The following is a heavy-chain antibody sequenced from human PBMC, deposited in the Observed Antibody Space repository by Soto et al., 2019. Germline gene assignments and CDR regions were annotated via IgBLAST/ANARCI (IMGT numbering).Heavy chain of an antibody. J-gene: IGHJ6*02. CDR3: QYQLLTYYYGMDV. Sequence: GGSLRLSCIGSGFTFGDHAMGWFRQAPGKGLEWVGFIRSKAYGGTTEYAASVKGRFTISRDDSNSIAYLQMNSLKTEDTAVYYCQYQLLTYYYGMDVWGQGTTVTVSS. V-gene: IGHV3-49*03. CDR1: GFTFGDHA. D-gene: IGHD2-2*01. CDR2: IRSKAYGGTT.